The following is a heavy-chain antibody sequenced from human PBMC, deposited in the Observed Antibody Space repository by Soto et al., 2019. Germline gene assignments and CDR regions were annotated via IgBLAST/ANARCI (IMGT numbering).Heavy chain of an antibody. V-gene: IGHV3-23*01. D-gene: IGHD6-19*01. CDR1: GFTFSSYA. CDR3: ASAVAGTPPLPY. Sequence: PGGSLRLSCAASGFTFSSYAMSWVRQAPGKGLVWVSAISGSGGSTYYADSVKGRFTISRDNSKNTLYLQMNSLRAEDTAVYYCASAVAGTPPLPYWGQGTLVTVSS. CDR2: ISGSGGST. J-gene: IGHJ4*02.